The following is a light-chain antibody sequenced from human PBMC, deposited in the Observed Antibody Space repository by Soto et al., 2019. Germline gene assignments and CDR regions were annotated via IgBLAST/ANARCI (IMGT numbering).Light chain of an antibody. J-gene: IGLJ3*02. CDR2: EVS. Sequence: QSALTQPPSASGSPGQSVTISCTGTSSDVGGYNYVSWYQHHPGKAPKLMIYEVSKRPSGVPDRFSGSKSGNTASLTVSGPQLEDEDESYCCSSSHTNSGVFGGGTKLTVL. CDR3: CSSSHTNSGV. CDR1: SSDVGGYNY. V-gene: IGLV2-8*01.